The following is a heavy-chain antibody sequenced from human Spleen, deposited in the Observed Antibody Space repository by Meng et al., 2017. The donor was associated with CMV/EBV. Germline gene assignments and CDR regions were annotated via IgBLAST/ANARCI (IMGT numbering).Heavy chain of an antibody. Sequence: GESLKISCAASGFSFSDYYMSWIRQAPGKGLEWVSYIRSSGSTIYYADSVKGRFTISRDNTKNSLYLEMNSLRAEDTAVYYCARISGSSWLSFHFDYWGQGALVTVSS. V-gene: IGHV3-11*01. CDR1: GFSFSDYY. D-gene: IGHD6-13*01. CDR3: ARISGSSWLSFHFDY. J-gene: IGHJ4*02. CDR2: IRSSGSTI.